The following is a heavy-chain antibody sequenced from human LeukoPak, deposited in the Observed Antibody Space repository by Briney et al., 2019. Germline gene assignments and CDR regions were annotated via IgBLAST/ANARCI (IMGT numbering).Heavy chain of an antibody. J-gene: IGHJ4*02. Sequence: GGSLRLSCAASGFTFSDHAMHWVRQAPGKGLEWVSAVGIAADTFYPGSVKGRFTISRENAKNSLYLQMNSLRAEDTAVYYCAKGQQLIEDFDYWGQGTLVTVSS. D-gene: IGHD6-13*01. CDR3: AKGQQLIEDFDY. V-gene: IGHV3-13*01. CDR2: VGIAADT. CDR1: GFTFSDHA.